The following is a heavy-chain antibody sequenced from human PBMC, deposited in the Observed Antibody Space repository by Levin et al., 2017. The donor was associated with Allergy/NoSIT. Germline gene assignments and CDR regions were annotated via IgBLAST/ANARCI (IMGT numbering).Heavy chain of an antibody. D-gene: IGHD6-13*01. J-gene: IGHJ6*02. Sequence: GESLKISCAASGFTFSSYAMSWVRQAPGKGLEWVSAIDGSGGSTYYADSVKGRFTISRDNSKNTLYLQMNSLRAEDTAVYYCAKCIYSSSCGHYGMDVWGQGTTVTVSS. CDR3: AKCIYSSSCGHYGMDV. CDR2: IDGSGGST. CDR1: GFTFSSYA. V-gene: IGHV3-23*01.